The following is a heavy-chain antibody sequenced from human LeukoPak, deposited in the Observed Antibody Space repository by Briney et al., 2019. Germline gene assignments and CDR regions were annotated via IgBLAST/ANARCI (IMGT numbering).Heavy chain of an antibody. CDR2: IYHSGST. D-gene: IGHD5-18*01. J-gene: IGHJ6*03. V-gene: IGHV4-38-2*02. CDR1: GYSISSGYY. CDR3: AREYSYGYYYYYYMDV. Sequence: PSETLSLTRTVSGYSISSGYYWGWIRQPPGKGLEWIGSIYHSGSTYYNPSLKSRVTISVDTSKNQFSLKLSSVTAADTAVYYCAREYSYGYYYYYYMDVWGKGTTVTVSS.